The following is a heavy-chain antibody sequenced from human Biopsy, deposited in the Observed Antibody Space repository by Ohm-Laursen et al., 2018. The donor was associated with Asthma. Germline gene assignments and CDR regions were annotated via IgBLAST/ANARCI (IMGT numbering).Heavy chain of an antibody. D-gene: IGHD3-10*01. CDR2: IGVYNGNT. J-gene: IGHJ6*02. V-gene: IGHV1-18*01. CDR1: GYTFNSAG. Sequence: GASVKVSCNTSGYTFNSAGITWVRQAPGQGLEWMGWIGVYNGNTKFAQKLQDRVTMITDTSTSTAYMELRSLRSDDTAVYFCARAVDYSHYYGIDVWGQGTTVTVS. CDR3: ARAVDYSHYYGIDV.